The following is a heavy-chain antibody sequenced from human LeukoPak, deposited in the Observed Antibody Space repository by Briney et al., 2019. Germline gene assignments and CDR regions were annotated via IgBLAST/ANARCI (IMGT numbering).Heavy chain of an antibody. J-gene: IGHJ4*02. V-gene: IGHV5-51*01. Sequence: GESLKISCKGSGYSFTSYWIGWVRQMPGKGLEWMGIIYPGDSDTRYSPSFQGQVTISADKSISTAYLQWSSLKASDTAMYYCARLGEDSSSWFDYFDYWGQGTLVTVSS. CDR2: IYPGDSDT. CDR3: ARLGEDSSSWFDYFDY. D-gene: IGHD6-13*01. CDR1: GYSFTSYW.